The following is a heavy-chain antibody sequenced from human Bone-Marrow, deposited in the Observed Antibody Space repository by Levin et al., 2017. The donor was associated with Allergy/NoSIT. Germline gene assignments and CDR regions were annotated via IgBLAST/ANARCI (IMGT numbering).Heavy chain of an antibody. CDR1: GFTFSDFA. D-gene: IGHD3-22*01. Sequence: PGGSLRLSCAASGFTFSDFAMHWVRQAPGKGLEWVSSLSGSAHYTDYADSVKGRFSTSRDNSKNTVYLHMNSLRDDDTAIYYCAKDSHSYDSINYIDSWGNGTLVIVSS. CDR2: LSGSAHYT. J-gene: IGHJ5*01. V-gene: IGHV3-23*01. CDR3: AKDSHSYDSINYIDS.